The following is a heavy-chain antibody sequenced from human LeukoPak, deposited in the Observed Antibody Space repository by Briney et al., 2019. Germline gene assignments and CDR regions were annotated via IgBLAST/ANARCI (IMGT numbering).Heavy chain of an antibody. CDR2: IYYRVTS. J-gene: IGHJ4*02. CDR3: ARAVGGDGSGSL. CDR1: GESISTYY. D-gene: IGHD3-10*01. Sequence: SETLSLTCTVSGESISTYYWSWILQPPGKGLEWMGDIYYRVTSDYNPSLNTRSTMSVDMSTRQISMKLSSVTAADTAVYYCARAVGGDGSGSLWGPGTLVTVSS. V-gene: IGHV4-59*01.